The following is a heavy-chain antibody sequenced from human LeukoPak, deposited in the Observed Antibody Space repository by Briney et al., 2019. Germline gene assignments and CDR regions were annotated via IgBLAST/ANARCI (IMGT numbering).Heavy chain of an antibody. CDR2: ISGYNDNT. CDR1: GYIFTICG. D-gene: IGHD6-13*01. CDR3: ARNDAGSHWGNSWYYFDY. V-gene: IGHV1-18*01. J-gene: IGHJ4*02. Sequence: ASVKVSCKASGYIFTICGISWVRQAPGQGLEWMGWISGYNDNTNYAQKFQGRVTMATDTSTSTAYMELRSLRSDDTALYYCARNDAGSHWGNSWYYFDYWGQGTLVTVSS.